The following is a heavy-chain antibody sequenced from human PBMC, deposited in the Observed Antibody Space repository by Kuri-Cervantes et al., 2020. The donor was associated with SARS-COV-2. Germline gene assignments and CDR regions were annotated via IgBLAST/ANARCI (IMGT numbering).Heavy chain of an antibody. D-gene: IGHD2-2*01. CDR2: ISYDGSNK. V-gene: IGHV3-30-3*01. CDR3: ATIAIVVVFNNWFDP. Sequence: GGSLRLSCAASGFTFSSYAMHWVRQAPGKGLEWVAVISYDGSNKYYADSVKGRFTISRDNSKNTLYLQMNSLRAEDTVVYYCATIAIVVVFNNWFDPWGQGTLVTVSS. CDR1: GFTFSSYA. J-gene: IGHJ5*02.